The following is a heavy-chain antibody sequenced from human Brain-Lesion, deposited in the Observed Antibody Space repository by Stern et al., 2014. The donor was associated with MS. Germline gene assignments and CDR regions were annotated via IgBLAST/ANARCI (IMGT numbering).Heavy chain of an antibody. CDR3: ARGRVVPGFQYYATDV. D-gene: IGHD2-2*01. V-gene: IGHV4-61*02. Sequence: QLQLQESGPGLVKPSQTLSLSCTVSGGSISSGGYYWSWIRQPAGKGLEWIGRIFNTGSTSSHPSLKSRVPLSIDTSRNQFSPGLTSMTAADTAVYYCARGRVVPGFQYYATDVWGQGTTVIVSS. CDR2: IFNTGST. CDR1: GGSISSGGYY. J-gene: IGHJ6*02.